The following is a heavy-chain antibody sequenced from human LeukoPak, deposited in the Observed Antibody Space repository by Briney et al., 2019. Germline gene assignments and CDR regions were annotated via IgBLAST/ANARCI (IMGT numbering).Heavy chain of an antibody. CDR3: AKEPGSGWYYFDY. V-gene: IGHV3-30*18. CDR1: GFTFSSYG. J-gene: IGHJ4*02. D-gene: IGHD6-19*01. CDR2: ISYDGSNK. Sequence: GGSLRLSCAASGFTFSSYGMHWVRQAPGKGLEWVAVISYDGSNKYYADSVKGRFTISRGNSKNTLYLQMNSLRAEDTAVYYCAKEPGSGWYYFDYWGQGTLVTVSS.